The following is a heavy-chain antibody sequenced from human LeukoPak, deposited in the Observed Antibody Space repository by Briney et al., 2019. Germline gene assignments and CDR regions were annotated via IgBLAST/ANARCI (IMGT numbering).Heavy chain of an antibody. D-gene: IGHD2-21*01. CDR2: ISYDGSNK. CDR3: AKGLLRYYYYGMDV. CDR1: GFTVSSNY. V-gene: IGHV3-30*18. J-gene: IGHJ6*02. Sequence: PGGSLRLSCAASGFTVSSNYMSWVRQAPGKGLEWVAVISYDGSNKYYADSVKGRFTISRDNSKNSLYLQMNSLRAEDTALYYCAKGLLRYYYYGMDVWGQGTTVTVSS.